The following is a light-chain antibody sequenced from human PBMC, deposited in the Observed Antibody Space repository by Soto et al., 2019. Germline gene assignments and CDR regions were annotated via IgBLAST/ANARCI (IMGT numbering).Light chain of an antibody. J-gene: IGLJ1*01. CDR1: STDFVSYNR. V-gene: IGLV2-18*01. Sequence: QSVLTQPPSVSGSPGQSVTISCTGTSTDFVSYNRVSWYQQPPGTAPKLMIYEVSKRPSGVPDRFSGSKSGNMASLTISGLQAADEADYYCSLYTSENAYVFGTGTKLTVL. CDR3: SLYTSENAYV. CDR2: EVS.